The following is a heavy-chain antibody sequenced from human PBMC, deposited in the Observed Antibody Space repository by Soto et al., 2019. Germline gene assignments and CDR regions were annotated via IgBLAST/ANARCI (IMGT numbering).Heavy chain of an antibody. CDR1: GGSISSGGYF. Sequence: PSETLSLTCTVSGGSISSGGYFWSWIRQHPGKGLEWIGYIYYSGSTYYNPSLKNRVTISVDTSQNQVSLKLSSVTAADTAVYYCARDVDWGSGGMDVWGQGTTVTVS. D-gene: IGHD2-21*01. CDR2: IYYSGST. V-gene: IGHV4-31*03. J-gene: IGHJ6*02. CDR3: ARDVDWGSGGMDV.